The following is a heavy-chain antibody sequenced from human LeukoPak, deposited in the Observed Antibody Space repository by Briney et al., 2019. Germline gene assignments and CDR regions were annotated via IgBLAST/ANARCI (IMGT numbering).Heavy chain of an antibody. J-gene: IGHJ4*02. V-gene: IGHV3-66*01. CDR2: VYNDGRP. Sequence: GGSLRLSCAVSGFTVSSNYMSWVRQAPGKGLEWVSVVYNDGRPYYADSVKDRFTVSRDDSKNTLYLQMNRLRAEDTALYYCATGESHYDGSRISRFESWGQGTLVTVSS. CDR3: ATGESHYDGSRISRFES. CDR1: GFTVSSNY. D-gene: IGHD3-22*01.